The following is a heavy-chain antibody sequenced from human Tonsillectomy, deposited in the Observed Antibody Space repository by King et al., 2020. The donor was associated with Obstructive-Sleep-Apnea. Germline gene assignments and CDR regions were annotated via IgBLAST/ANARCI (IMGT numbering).Heavy chain of an antibody. V-gene: IGHV3-21*01. D-gene: IGHD3-22*01. CDR1: GFTFSSYS. J-gene: IGHJ4*02. Sequence: VQLVESGGGLVKPGGSLRLSCAASGFTFSSYSMNWVRQAPGKGLEWVSSISSSSSYIYYADSVKGRFTISRDNAKNSLYLQMNSLRAEDTAVYYCAREWEPTSGYYYDSSGYSTYYFDYWGQGTLVTVSS. CDR2: ISSSSSYI. CDR3: AREWEPTSGYYYDSSGYSTYYFDY.